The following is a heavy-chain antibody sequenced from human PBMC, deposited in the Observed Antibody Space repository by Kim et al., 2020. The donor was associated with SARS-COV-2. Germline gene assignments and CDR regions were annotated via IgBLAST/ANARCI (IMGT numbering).Heavy chain of an antibody. V-gene: IGHV3-21*01. D-gene: IGHD1-26*01. J-gene: IGHJ4*02. CDR3: ARGGASGGGKPW. CDR2: ISSSSSYI. Sequence: GGSLRLSCAASGFTFSSYSMNWVRQAPGKGLEWVSSISSSSSYIYYADSVKGRFTISRDNAKNSLYLQMNSLRAEDTAVYYCARGGASGGGKPWWGQGTLVTVSS. CDR1: GFTFSSYS.